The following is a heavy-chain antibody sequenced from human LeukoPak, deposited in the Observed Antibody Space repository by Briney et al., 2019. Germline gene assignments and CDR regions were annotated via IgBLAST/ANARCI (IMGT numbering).Heavy chain of an antibody. Sequence: GGSLRLSCAASGSTFSDYYMSWIRQAPGKGLEWVSYISGSSSYTIYADSVKGRLTISRDNAKNSLYLQMNSLRVEDTAVYYCARGYDRELDYWGQGTLVTVSS. CDR2: ISGSSSYT. J-gene: IGHJ4*02. V-gene: IGHV3-11*05. CDR3: ARGYDRELDY. CDR1: GSTFSDYY. D-gene: IGHD1-26*01.